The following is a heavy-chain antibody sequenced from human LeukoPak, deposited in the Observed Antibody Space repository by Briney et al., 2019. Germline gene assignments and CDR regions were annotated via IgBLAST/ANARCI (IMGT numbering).Heavy chain of an antibody. J-gene: IGHJ4*02. Sequence: GGSLRLSCAASGFTFSSYSMNWVRQPPGKGLEWVSYISSSSSTIYYADSVKGRFTISRDNAKNLLYLQMNSLRAEDTAVYYCARERFGGFDYWGQGTLVSVSS. CDR2: ISSSSSTI. CDR3: ARERFGGFDY. V-gene: IGHV3-48*01. CDR1: GFTFSSYS. D-gene: IGHD3-10*01.